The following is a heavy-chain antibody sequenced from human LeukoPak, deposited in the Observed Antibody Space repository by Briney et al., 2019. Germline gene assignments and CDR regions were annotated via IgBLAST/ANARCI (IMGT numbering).Heavy chain of an antibody. CDR2: IWFDESNK. CDR3: AKDQFTFDY. J-gene: IGHJ4*02. Sequence: TGGSLRLSCAASGFTFNNYGMHWVRQAPGKGLEWLAFIWFDESNKFYAASVKGRFTISRDNSKNTLYLQMNSLGAEDTAVYYCAKDQFTFDYWGQGTLVTVSS. CDR1: GFTFNNYG. V-gene: IGHV3-30*02.